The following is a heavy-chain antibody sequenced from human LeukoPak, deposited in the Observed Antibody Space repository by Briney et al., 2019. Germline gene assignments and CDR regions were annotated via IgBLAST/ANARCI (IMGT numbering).Heavy chain of an antibody. V-gene: IGHV3-72*01. Sequence: GGSLRLSCAASGFTFSDHYMDWVRQAPGKGLEWVGRTRNKANSYTTEYAASVKGRFTISRDDSKNSLYLQMNSLKTEDTAVYYCTTDWYYYDSSGYYPIFWGQGTLVTVSS. D-gene: IGHD3-22*01. CDR3: TTDWYYYDSSGYYPIF. CDR1: GFTFSDHY. CDR2: TRNKANSYTT. J-gene: IGHJ4*02.